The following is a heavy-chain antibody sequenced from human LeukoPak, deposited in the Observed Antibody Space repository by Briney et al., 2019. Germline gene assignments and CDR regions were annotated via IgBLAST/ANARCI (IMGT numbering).Heavy chain of an antibody. D-gene: IGHD3-22*01. CDR1: GGSVSSGSYY. Sequence: PSETLSLTCTVSGGSVSSGSYYWSWIRQPPGKGLEWIGYIYDSGSTNYNPSLKSRVTISVDTSKNQFSLKLSSVTAADTAVYYCARDPSGYFNYWGQGTLVTVSS. CDR2: IYDSGST. CDR3: ARDPSGYFNY. V-gene: IGHV4-61*01. J-gene: IGHJ4*02.